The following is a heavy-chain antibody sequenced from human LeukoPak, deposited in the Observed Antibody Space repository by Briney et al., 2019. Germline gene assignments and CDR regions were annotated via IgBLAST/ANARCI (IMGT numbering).Heavy chain of an antibody. J-gene: IGHJ4*02. CDR3: ATYLYKTLDY. D-gene: IGHD3-10*01. CDR2: MSFDGSDK. Sequence: PGGSLRLSCVASGFTFRDYGMHWVRQAPGKGLEWVALMSFDGSDKYFADSVKGRFTISRDNAKTSLYLQMNSLRAEDTAVYYCATYLYKTLDYWGQGTLVTVSS. V-gene: IGHV3-30*03. CDR1: GFTFRDYG.